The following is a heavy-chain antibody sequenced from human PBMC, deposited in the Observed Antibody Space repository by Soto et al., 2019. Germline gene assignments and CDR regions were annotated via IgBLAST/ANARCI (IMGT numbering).Heavy chain of an antibody. V-gene: IGHV1-69*02. J-gene: IGHJ6*02. CDR1: GGTFSSYT. D-gene: IGHD2-21*02. Sequence: QVQLVQSGAEVKKPGSSVKVSCKASGGTFSSYTISWVRQAPGQGLEWMGRIIPILGIANYAQKVQGRVTITADKXXIXAXXELSSLRSEDTAVYYCARSEVTAYYDYYYYYGMDVWGQGTTVTVSS. CDR3: ARSEVTAYYDYYYYYGMDV. CDR2: IIPILGIA.